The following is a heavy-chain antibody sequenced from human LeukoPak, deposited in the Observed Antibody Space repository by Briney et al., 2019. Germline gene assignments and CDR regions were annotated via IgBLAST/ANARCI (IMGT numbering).Heavy chain of an antibody. V-gene: IGHV3-7*01. Sequence: PGGSLRLSCAASGFTFSSYWMSWVRQAPGKGLEWVANIKQDGSEKYYVDSVKGRFTISRDNAKNSLYLQMNSLRVEDTAVYFCAREVLDGSGYYHQFEFWGQGTLVTVSS. D-gene: IGHD3-22*01. J-gene: IGHJ1*01. CDR1: GFTFSSYW. CDR2: IKQDGSEK. CDR3: AREVLDGSGYYHQFEF.